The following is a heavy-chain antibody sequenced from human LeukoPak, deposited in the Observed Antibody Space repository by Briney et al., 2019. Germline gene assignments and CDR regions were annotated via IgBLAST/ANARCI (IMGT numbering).Heavy chain of an antibody. D-gene: IGHD6-19*01. CDR2: IWYDGSNK. CDR1: GGTLSSYA. Sequence: SCKASGGTLSSYAISWVRQPPGKGLEWLAVIWYDGSNKYYADSVKGRFTISRDNSKNTLYLQMNSLRGEDTAVYYCASTGSASGNFFDYWGQGTLVTVSS. V-gene: IGHV3-33*01. J-gene: IGHJ4*02. CDR3: ASTGSASGNFFDY.